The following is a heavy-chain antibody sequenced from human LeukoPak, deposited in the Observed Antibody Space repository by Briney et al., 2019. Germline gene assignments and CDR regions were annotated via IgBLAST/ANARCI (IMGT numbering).Heavy chain of an antibody. CDR3: VPSGGYDYHFDY. CDR2: INPKSGGT. V-gene: IGHV1-2*02. Sequence: ASVKVSCKASGYTFTGYYMHWVRQAPGQGLEWMGWINPKSGGTNYAQKFQGRVTMTRDTSISTAYMELSRLRSDDTAVYYCVPSGGYDYHFDYWGQGTLVTVSS. J-gene: IGHJ4*02. CDR1: GYTFTGYY. D-gene: IGHD1-26*01.